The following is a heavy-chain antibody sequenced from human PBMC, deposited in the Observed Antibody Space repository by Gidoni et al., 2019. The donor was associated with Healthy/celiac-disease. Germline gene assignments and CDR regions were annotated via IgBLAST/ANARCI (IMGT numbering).Heavy chain of an antibody. D-gene: IGHD2-15*01. V-gene: IGHV4-34*01. J-gene: IGHJ6*03. Sequence: QVQLQQWGAGLLKPSATLSLTCAVYGGSFSGYSWSWIRQPPGKGLEWIGELNHSGSTNYNPSLKSRVTISVDTSKNQFSLKLSSVTAADTAVYYCARGIYCSGGSCYYYMDVWGKGTTVTVSS. CDR1: GGSFSGYS. CDR2: LNHSGST. CDR3: ARGIYCSGGSCYYYMDV.